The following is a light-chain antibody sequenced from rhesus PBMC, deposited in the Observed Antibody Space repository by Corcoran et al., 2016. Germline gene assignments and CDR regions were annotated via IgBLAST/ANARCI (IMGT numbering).Light chain of an antibody. V-gene: IGKV1-22*01. CDR3: LQYSSSPET. CDR1: KSMSSW. Sequence: DIQMTQSPSSLSASVGDTVTITCRASKSMSSWLDWYQQKPGKAPKLLIYKASRLQSGVPSRFSGSGTGTDFTLTISSWQPEGFASYYSLQYSSSPETFGQGTKVEIK. J-gene: IGKJ1*01. CDR2: KAS.